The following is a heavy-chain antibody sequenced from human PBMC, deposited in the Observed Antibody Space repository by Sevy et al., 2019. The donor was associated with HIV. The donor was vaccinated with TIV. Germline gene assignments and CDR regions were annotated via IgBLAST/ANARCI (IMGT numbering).Heavy chain of an antibody. CDR2: ISGSGGST. V-gene: IGHV3-23*01. J-gene: IGHJ6*02. D-gene: IGHD2-15*01. CDR3: AKGGVVVVAARYYYYGMDV. CDR1: GFTFSSYA. Sequence: GGSLRLSCAASGFTFSSYAMSWVRQAPGKGLEWVSAISGSGGSTYYADSVKGRFTISRDNSKNTLYLQMNSLRAEETAVYYCAKGGVVVVAARYYYYGMDVWGQGTTVTVSS.